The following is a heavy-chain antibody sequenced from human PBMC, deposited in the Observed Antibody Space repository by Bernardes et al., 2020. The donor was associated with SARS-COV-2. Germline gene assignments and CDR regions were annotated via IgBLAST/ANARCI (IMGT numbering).Heavy chain of an antibody. CDR1: GFTFSSYG. D-gene: IGHD3-22*01. J-gene: IGHJ6*02. Sequence: GGSLRLSCAASGFTFSSYGMHWVRQAPGKGLEWVSAISGSGGSTYYADSVKGRFTISRDNSKNTLYLQMNSLRAEDTAVYYCAKDYYDSSGFYYYGMDVWGQGTTVTVSS. CDR2: ISGSGGST. V-gene: IGHV3-23*01. CDR3: AKDYYDSSGFYYYGMDV.